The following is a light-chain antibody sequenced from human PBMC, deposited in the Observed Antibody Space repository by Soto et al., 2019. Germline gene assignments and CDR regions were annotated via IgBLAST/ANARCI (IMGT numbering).Light chain of an antibody. CDR1: SSDVGYYNY. Sequence: QSAPTQPASLSGSPGQSITISCTGTSSDVGYYNYVSWYQQHPGKAPKVIIYEVSNRPSGVSYRFSGSKSGNTASLTISGLQAEDEADYYCSSYISVSSPVVFGGGTKLTVL. CDR2: EVS. V-gene: IGLV2-14*01. J-gene: IGLJ2*01. CDR3: SSYISVSSPVV.